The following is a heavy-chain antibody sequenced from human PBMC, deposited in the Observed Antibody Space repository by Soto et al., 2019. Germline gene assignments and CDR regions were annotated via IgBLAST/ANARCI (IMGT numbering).Heavy chain of an antibody. CDR1: GGTFSSYA. CDR2: IIPIFGTA. CDR3: ASGVFGETREYYFDY. V-gene: IGHV1-69*12. D-gene: IGHD3-10*02. Sequence: QVQLVQSGAEVKKPGSSVKVSCTASGGTFSSYAISWVRQAPGQGLEWMGGIIPIFGTANYAQKFQGRVTSTADESTSTAYMELSSLRSEDTAVYYCASGVFGETREYYFDYWGQGTLVTVSS. J-gene: IGHJ4*02.